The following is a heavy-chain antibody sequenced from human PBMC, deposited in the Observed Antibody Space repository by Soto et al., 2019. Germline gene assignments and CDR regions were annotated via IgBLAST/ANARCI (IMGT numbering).Heavy chain of an antibody. D-gene: IGHD6-13*01. CDR1: GYTFTSYY. CDR3: AREGRGGYSYYYYYYGMDV. CDR2: INPSGGST. J-gene: IGHJ6*02. Sequence: ASVKVSCKASGYTFTSYYMHWVRQAPGQGLEWMGIINPSGGSTSYAQKFQGRVTMTRDTSTSTVYMELSSLRSEDTAVYYCAREGRGGYSYYYYYYGMDVWGQGTTVTVS. V-gene: IGHV1-46*01.